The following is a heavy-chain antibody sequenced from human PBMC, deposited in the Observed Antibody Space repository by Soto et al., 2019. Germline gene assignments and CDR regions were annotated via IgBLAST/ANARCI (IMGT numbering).Heavy chain of an antibody. J-gene: IGHJ6*02. CDR2: IIPIFGTA. CDR3: GGQLKKDYYYGMDV. V-gene: IGHV1-69*13. D-gene: IGHD1-1*01. CDR1: GGTFSSYA. Sequence: VASVKVSCKASGGTFSSYAISWVRQAPGQGLEWMGGIIPIFGTANYAQKFQGRVTITADESTSTAYMELSSLRSEDTAVYYCGGQLKKDYYYGMDVWGQGTTVTVS.